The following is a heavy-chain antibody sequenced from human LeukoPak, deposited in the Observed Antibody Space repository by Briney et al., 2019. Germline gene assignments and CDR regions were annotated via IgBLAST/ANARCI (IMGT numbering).Heavy chain of an antibody. Sequence: GGSLRLSCAASGFTLSSYWMHWVRQAPGKGLVWVSRINSDESSRTYADSVKGRFTISRDNAKNTLYLQMNSLRAEDTAVYYCARETSSSGYYPDYWGQGTLVTVSS. CDR2: INSDESSR. CDR1: GFTLSSYW. D-gene: IGHD3-22*01. J-gene: IGHJ4*02. CDR3: ARETSSSGYYPDY. V-gene: IGHV3-74*01.